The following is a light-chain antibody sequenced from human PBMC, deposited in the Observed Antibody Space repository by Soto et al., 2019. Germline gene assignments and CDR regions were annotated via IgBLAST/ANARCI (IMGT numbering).Light chain of an antibody. CDR2: EVS. CDR3: SSYTSSSTLV. CDR1: SSGVGGYNY. V-gene: IGLV2-14*01. Sequence: QSALTQPASVSGSPGQSITISCTGNSSGVGGYNYVSWYQQHPGKAPKLMIYEVSNRPSGGSNRSSGSKSGNTASLTISGLQAEDEADYYCSSYTSSSTLVFGTGTKLTVL. J-gene: IGLJ1*01.